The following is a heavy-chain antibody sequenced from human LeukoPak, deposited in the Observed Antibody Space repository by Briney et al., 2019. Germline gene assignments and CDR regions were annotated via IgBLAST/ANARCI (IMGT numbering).Heavy chain of an antibody. V-gene: IGHV1-18*01. CDR1: GYTFTSYG. CDR3: ARVTLPAADSPIWYYFDY. CDR2: ISAYNGNT. Sequence: GESLKVSCKASGYTFTSYGISWVRQAPGQGLEWMGWISAYNGNTNYAQKLQGRVTMTTDTSTSTAYMELRSLRSDDTAVYYCARVTLPAADSPIWYYFDYWGQGTLVTVSS. D-gene: IGHD2-2*01. J-gene: IGHJ4*02.